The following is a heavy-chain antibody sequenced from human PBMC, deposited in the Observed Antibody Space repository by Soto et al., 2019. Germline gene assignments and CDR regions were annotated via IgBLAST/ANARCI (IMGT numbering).Heavy chain of an antibody. CDR1: GFTFSSYG. D-gene: IGHD6-6*01. CDR2: ISYDGSNK. Sequence: GGSLRLSCAASGFTFSSYGMHWVRQAPGKGLEWVAVISYDGSNKYYADSVKGRFTISRDNSKNTLYLQMNSLRAEDTAVYYCASPSIAARPTLDYWGQGTLVTVSS. J-gene: IGHJ4*02. V-gene: IGHV3-30*03. CDR3: ASPSIAARPTLDY.